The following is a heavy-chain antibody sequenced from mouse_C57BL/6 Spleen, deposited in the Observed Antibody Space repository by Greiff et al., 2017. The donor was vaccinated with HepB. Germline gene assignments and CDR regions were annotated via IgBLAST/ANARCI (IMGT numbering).Heavy chain of an antibody. V-gene: IGHV5-12*01. CDR1: GFTFSDYY. J-gene: IGHJ1*03. CDR3: ARVGTTMIAHWYFDV. D-gene: IGHD2-4*01. Sequence: EVQGVESGGGLVQPGGSLKLSCAASGFTFSDYYMYWVRQTPEKRLEWVAYISNGGGSTYYPDTVKGRFTISRDNAKNTLYLQMSRLKSEDTAMYTCARVGTTMIAHWYFDVWGKGTTVTVSS. CDR2: ISNGGGST.